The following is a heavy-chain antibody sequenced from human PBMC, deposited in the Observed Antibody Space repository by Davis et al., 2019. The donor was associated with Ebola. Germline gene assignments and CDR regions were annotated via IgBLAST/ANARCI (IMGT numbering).Heavy chain of an antibody. CDR3: ARDSTVYFDWLTNYYYGMDV. CDR2: IWHDGSNK. V-gene: IGHV3-33*01. Sequence: GESLKISCVASGFTFSDHGMHWVRQAPGKGLEWLAVIWHDGSNKFYIDSVKGRFTISRDNAKNSLYLQMNSLRAEDTAVYYCARDSTVYFDWLTNYYYGMDVWGQGTTVTVSS. J-gene: IGHJ6*02. D-gene: IGHD3-9*01. CDR1: GFTFSDHG.